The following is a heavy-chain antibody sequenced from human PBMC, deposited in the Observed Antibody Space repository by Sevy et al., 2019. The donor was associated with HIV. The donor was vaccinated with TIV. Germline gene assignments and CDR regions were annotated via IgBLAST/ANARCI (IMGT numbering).Heavy chain of an antibody. Sequence: GGSLRLSCAASGFTFSSFEMNWVRQTPGKGLEWVSFISSSGSLIYYADSVKGRFTISRDNAKNSLYLQMNSLRAEDTGVYYCVQEIGAKNHVWGQGTTVTVSS. V-gene: IGHV3-48*03. D-gene: IGHD3-22*01. CDR1: GFTFSSFE. J-gene: IGHJ6*02. CDR3: VQEIGAKNHV. CDR2: ISSSGSLI.